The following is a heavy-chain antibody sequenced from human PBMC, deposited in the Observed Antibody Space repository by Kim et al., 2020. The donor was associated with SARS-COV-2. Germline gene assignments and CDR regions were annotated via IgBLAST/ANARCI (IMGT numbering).Heavy chain of an antibody. Sequence: PSLKSRVAMSVDTSKNQFFLRLTSVTAADSAVYYCARAHYAGTFFRPFDIWGQGTMVAVSS. D-gene: IGHD2-2*01. CDR3: ARAHYAGTFFRPFDI. V-gene: IGHV4-4*07. J-gene: IGHJ3*02.